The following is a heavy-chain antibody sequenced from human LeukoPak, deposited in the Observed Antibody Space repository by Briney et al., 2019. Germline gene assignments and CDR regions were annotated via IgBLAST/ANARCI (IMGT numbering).Heavy chain of an antibody. CDR1: GFTFSSYD. J-gene: IGHJ6*03. CDR3: AREVEHYGSETYAYMDV. CDR2: IGTSGSTR. Sequence: SGRSLRLSCAASGFTFSSYDMIWVRQAPGKGLEWVSYIGTSGSTRYYADSVKVQFTITRYNAKNSLPLQMNSLRAEDTAVYYCAREVEHYGSETYAYMDVWGKGTTVIVSS. V-gene: IGHV3-48*03. D-gene: IGHD3-10*01.